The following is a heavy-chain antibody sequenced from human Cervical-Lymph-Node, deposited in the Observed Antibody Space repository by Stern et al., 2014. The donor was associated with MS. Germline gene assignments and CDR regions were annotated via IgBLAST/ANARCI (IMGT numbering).Heavy chain of an antibody. CDR1: GFTFSSYS. CDR2: ISSGVSYI. J-gene: IGHJ4*02. D-gene: IGHD4-23*01. V-gene: IGHV3-21*01. CDR3: ARGRGGNYRYYFDY. Sequence: EVQLLESGGGLVKPGGSLRLSCAASGFTFSSYSMNWVRQAPGQGLEWVASISSGVSYIYYAESLKGRFTISRDNAKNSLYLQMNSLRAEDTAVYYCARGRGGNYRYYFDYWGQGTLVTVSS.